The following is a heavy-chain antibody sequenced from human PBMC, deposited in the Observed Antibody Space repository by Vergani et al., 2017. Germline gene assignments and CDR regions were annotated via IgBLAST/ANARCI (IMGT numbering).Heavy chain of an antibody. CDR2: IWYDGSNK. J-gene: IGHJ6*02. V-gene: IGHV3-33*01. CDR1: GFTFSSYG. CDR3: ARVPTVVYYYYGMDV. D-gene: IGHD4-17*01. Sequence: QVQLVESGGGVVQPGRSLRLSCAASGFTFSSYGMHWVRQAPGKGLEWVAVIWYDGSNKYYADSVKGRFTISRDNAKNSLYLQMNSLRAEDTAVYYCARVPTVVYYYYGMDVWGQGTTVTVSS.